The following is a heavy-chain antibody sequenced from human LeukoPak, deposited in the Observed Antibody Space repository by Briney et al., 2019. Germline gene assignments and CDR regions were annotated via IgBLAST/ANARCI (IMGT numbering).Heavy chain of an antibody. CDR2: IYPGDSDP. D-gene: IGHD3-9*01. CDR3: ARRAEYYDILTGYSDGYYFDY. V-gene: IGHV5-51*01. CDR1: GYSFTSYW. Sequence: GESLKISCKGSGYSFTSYWIGWVRQMPGKGLEWMGIIYPGDSDPRYSPSFQGQVTISADKSISTAYLQWSSLKASDTAMYYCARRAEYYDILTGYSDGYYFDYWGQGTLVTVSS. J-gene: IGHJ4*02.